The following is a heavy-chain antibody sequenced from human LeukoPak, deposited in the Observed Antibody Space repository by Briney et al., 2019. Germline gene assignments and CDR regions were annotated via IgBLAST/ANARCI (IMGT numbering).Heavy chain of an antibody. CDR2: ISAYNGNT. CDR1: VPTFTSYA. V-gene: IGHV1-18*04. CDR3: ARGLLWFGELLGFDY. D-gene: IGHD3-10*01. Sequence: ASVKVSCKASVPTFTSYAINWVRQAPGQGLEWMGWISAYNGNTNYAQKLQGRVTMTTDTSTSTAYMELRSLRSDDTAVYYCARGLLWFGELLGFDYWGQGTLVTVSS. J-gene: IGHJ4*02.